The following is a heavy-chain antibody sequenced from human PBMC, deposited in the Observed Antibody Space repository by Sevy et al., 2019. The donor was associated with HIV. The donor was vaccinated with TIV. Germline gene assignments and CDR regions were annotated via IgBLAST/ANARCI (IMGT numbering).Heavy chain of an antibody. CDR2: IYYTGST. D-gene: IGHD2-8*02. Sequence: SETLSLTCTVSGDSISNGEYYWTWIRQHQGKGLEWIGYIYYTGSTYYNPSLESRVTMSVDMAKNQFSLKLTSVTAADTAMYYCARGDTVLPTGGFDIWGRGTLVTVSS. CDR1: GDSISNGEYY. J-gene: IGHJ2*01. V-gene: IGHV4-31*03. CDR3: ARGDTVLPTGGFDI.